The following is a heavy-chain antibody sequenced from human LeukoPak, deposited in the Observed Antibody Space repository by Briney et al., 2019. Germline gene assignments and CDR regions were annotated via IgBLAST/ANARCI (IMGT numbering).Heavy chain of an antibody. CDR1: GFTFSSNA. CDR3: ASCSGGMLCMVGDAFDI. Sequence: PGGSLRLSCAVSGFTFSSNAMSWVRQAPGKGLQWVSGISASGGSTYYADSVKGRFTISRDNAKNSLYLQMNSLRAEDTAVYYCASCSGGMLCMVGDAFDIWGQGTMVTVSS. J-gene: IGHJ3*02. V-gene: IGHV3-23*01. D-gene: IGHD2-15*01. CDR2: ISASGGST.